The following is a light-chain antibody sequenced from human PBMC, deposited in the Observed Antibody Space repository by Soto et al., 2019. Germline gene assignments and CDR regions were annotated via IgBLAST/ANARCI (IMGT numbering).Light chain of an antibody. CDR3: QQYYSYPPCT. CDR1: QGISSY. CDR2: AAS. J-gene: IGKJ1*01. V-gene: IGKV1-8*01. Sequence: AIRMTQSPSSFSASTGDRVTITCRASQGISSYLAWYQQKPGKAPKLLIYAASTLQIGVPSRFSGSGSGTDFTLTISCLQSEDFATYYCQQYYSYPPCTFGQGTKVEIK.